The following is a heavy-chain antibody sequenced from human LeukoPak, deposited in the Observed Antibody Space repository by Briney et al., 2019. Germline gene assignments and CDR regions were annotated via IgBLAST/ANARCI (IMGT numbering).Heavy chain of an antibody. D-gene: IGHD3-22*01. Sequence: GRSLRPPRGPSGFHLRLHGKPGGPPAPGKGGGGGAVIWYDGKKKKSADSVKGRFTISRDNSKNTLYPQMNSLRAEDTAVYYCARDTTRLTYYYDSSVSWFDPWGQGTLVTVSS. CDR1: GFHLRLHG. CDR3: ARDTTRLTYYYDSSVSWFDP. J-gene: IGHJ5*02. V-gene: IGHV3-33*08. CDR2: IWYDGKKK.